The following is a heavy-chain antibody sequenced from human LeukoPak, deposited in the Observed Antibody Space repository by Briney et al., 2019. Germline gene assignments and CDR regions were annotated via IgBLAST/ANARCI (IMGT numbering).Heavy chain of an antibody. CDR3: ARRENYYDSSGYYSHYFDY. V-gene: IGHV3-66*01. D-gene: IGHD3-22*01. CDR1: VFTVSIYY. CDR2: IYSGGST. Sequence: GGSLRLSCAASVFTVSIYYMRGVRQARGKGVEGVSDIYSGGSTYYADSVKGIFTISRDNSKNTLYLQMNSLRAEDTAVYYCARRENYYDSSGYYSHYFDYWGQGTLVAVSS. J-gene: IGHJ4*02.